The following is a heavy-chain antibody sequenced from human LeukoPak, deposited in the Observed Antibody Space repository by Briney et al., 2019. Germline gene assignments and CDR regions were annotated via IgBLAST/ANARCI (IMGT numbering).Heavy chain of an antibody. CDR2: IYGRGGS. CDR1: GDSFSNYY. D-gene: IGHD5-18*01. Sequence: SETLCLTCNVSGDSFSNYYWSWVRQPAGRGLEWIGRIYGRGGSNYNPSLKSRVSISVDKSKNRFSLNLTSVTAADTAVYYCAREAETYSSGFCYDQWGQGTLVTVSS. CDR3: AREAETYSSGFCYDQ. V-gene: IGHV4-4*07. J-gene: IGHJ4*02.